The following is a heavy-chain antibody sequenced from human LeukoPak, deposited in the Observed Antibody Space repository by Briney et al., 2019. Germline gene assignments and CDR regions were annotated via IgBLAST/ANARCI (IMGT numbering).Heavy chain of an antibody. V-gene: IGHV3-74*01. Sequence: GRSLRLSCAASGFTLSSCWMHWVRQAPGKGLVWVSRINSDGSTTNYADSVRGRFTISRDNAKNTLYLQMNSLRAKDTAVYYCARDLRDGSGRYFSYWGQGTLVTVSS. D-gene: IGHD3-10*01. CDR3: ARDLRDGSGRYFSY. J-gene: IGHJ4*02. CDR2: INSDGSTT. CDR1: GFTLSSCW.